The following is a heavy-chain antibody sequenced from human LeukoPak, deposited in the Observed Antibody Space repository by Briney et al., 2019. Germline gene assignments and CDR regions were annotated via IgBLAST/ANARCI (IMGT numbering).Heavy chain of an antibody. V-gene: IGHV4-4*07. D-gene: IGHD3-16*01. CDR3: ASGGRPRAFDI. Sequence: PSETLSLTCTVSGGSISSYYWSWIRQPAGEGLEWIGHIYSTGSTNYNPSLKSRVTISVDTSKNQFSLKLSSVTAADTAVYYCASGGRPRAFDIWGQGTMVTVSS. CDR1: GGSISSYY. CDR2: IYSTGST. J-gene: IGHJ3*02.